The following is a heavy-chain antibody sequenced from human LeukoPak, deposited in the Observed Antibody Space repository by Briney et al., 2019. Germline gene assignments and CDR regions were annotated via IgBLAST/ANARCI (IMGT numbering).Heavy chain of an antibody. V-gene: IGHV5-51*01. Sequence: GGSLRLSCAASGFSINYDWMSWVRQMPGKGLEWMGNIYPGDSDTRYRPSFQGQVTISADKSISTAYLQWSSLKASDTAMYYCARHANGYDNSYFDYWGQGTLVTVSS. CDR1: GFSINYDW. CDR3: ARHANGYDNSYFDY. D-gene: IGHD5-12*01. J-gene: IGHJ4*02. CDR2: IYPGDSDT.